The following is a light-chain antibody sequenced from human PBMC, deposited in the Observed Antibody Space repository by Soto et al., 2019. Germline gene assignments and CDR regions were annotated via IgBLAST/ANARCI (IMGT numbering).Light chain of an antibody. CDR1: QRVSSSY. CDR3: QQYGGSPPMYT. Sequence: EIVLTQSPGTLSLSPGERATLSCRASQRVSSSYLAWYQQKPGQAPRLLIYGASSRATGIPDRFSGSGSGTDFTPTISSLEPEDFAVYYCQQYGGSPPMYTFGQGTKVEIK. J-gene: IGKJ2*01. CDR2: GAS. V-gene: IGKV3-20*01.